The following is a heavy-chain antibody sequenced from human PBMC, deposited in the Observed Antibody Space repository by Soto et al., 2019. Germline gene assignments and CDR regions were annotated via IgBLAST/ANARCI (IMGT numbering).Heavy chain of an antibody. J-gene: IGHJ4*02. Sequence: PGVSLIISCEASGITFRSYALSWVRQAPGKGLEWVSVISGSGVRAYYADSVKGRFTISRDNSKNTLYLQMNSLRAEDTAVYYCARDLEEDYYDSSGFYYYWGQGTLVTVSS. CDR2: ISGSGVRA. V-gene: IGHV3-23*01. CDR3: ARDLEEDYYDSSGFYYY. D-gene: IGHD3-22*01. CDR1: GITFRSYA.